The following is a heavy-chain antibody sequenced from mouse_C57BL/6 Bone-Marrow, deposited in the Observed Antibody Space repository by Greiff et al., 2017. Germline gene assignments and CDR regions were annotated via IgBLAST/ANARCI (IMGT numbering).Heavy chain of an antibody. CDR3: ARGLLAGYVDV. D-gene: IGHD1-1*01. CDR1: GYTFTSYW. V-gene: IGHV1-69*01. CDR2: IDPSDSYT. Sequence: VQLQQPGAELVMPGASVKLSCKASGYTFTSYWMHWVKQRPGQGLEWIGEIDPSDSYTNYNQKFKGKSPLTVDKSSSTAYMQLSSLTSEDSAVYYCARGLLAGYVDVWGTGTTVTVSS. J-gene: IGHJ1*03.